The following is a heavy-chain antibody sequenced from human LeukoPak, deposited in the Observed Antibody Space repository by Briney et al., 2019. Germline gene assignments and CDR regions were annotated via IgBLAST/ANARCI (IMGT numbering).Heavy chain of an antibody. Sequence: GGSVRLSCAASGFDFSSNCTHWVRHAPGQGLVWVSRIKGDGISTNYADSVKGRFTISRDIAKNTLYLQMNSLRAEDTGVYYCAKDHYWSIDYWGRGTLVTVSS. CDR2: IKGDGIST. D-gene: IGHD3-3*01. CDR3: AKDHYWSIDY. J-gene: IGHJ4*02. V-gene: IGHV3-74*01. CDR1: GFDFSSNC.